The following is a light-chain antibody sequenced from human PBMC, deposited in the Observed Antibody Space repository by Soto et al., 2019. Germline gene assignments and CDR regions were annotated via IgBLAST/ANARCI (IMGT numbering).Light chain of an antibody. J-gene: IGKJ5*01. CDR1: QSVSSY. Sequence: TLTFSPGESATLPCRSSQSVSSYLAGYQQKPGQTLRLLIYDASNRATGIPARFSGSGSGTDFTITISRLEPEDYAVYYCQQYSTSPRVTFGQGTRLEIK. V-gene: IGKV3-20*01. CDR3: QQYSTSPRVT. CDR2: DAS.